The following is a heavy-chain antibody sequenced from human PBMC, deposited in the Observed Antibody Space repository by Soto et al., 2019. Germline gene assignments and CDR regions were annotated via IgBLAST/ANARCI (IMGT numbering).Heavy chain of an antibody. CDR2: ISSTSSYT. Sequence: GGSRRISCSASGFTFSSYAMNWVRQTQERGLEWVSSISSTSSYTHYADSVKGRFTISRDNANNSLFLQMNSLRAEDTAVYYCARDLALAGNYWGQGALVTVSS. J-gene: IGHJ4*02. CDR1: GFTFSSYA. D-gene: IGHD6-19*01. CDR3: ARDLALAGNY. V-gene: IGHV3-21*01.